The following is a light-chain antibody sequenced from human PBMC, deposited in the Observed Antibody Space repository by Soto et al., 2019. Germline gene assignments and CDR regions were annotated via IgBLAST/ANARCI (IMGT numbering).Light chain of an antibody. CDR2: DVS. J-gene: IGLJ1*01. CDR1: ISDIGGYNY. CDR3: SSYTTSPLSSV. V-gene: IGLV2-14*01. Sequence: QSALTQPASVSGSPGQSITISCTGTISDIGGYNYVSWYQQHPGKVPKLMIYDVSNRPSGVSNRFSGSKSGNTASLTISGLQAEDEADYYCSSYTTSPLSSVFGTGTKVTVL.